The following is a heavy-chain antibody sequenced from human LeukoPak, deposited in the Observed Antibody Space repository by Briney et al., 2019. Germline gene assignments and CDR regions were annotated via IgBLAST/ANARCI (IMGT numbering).Heavy chain of an antibody. V-gene: IGHV4-4*09. CDR1: GGSISSYY. D-gene: IGHD2-2*02. J-gene: IGHJ5*02. Sequence: PSETLSLTCTVSGGSISSYYWSWIRQPPGKGLEWIGYIYTSGSTNYNPSLKSRVTISVDTSKNQFSLKLSSVTAADTAVYYCARLKGYCSSTSCYTEDNWFDPGAREPWSPSPQ. CDR2: IYTSGST. CDR3: ARLKGYCSSTSCYTEDNWFDP.